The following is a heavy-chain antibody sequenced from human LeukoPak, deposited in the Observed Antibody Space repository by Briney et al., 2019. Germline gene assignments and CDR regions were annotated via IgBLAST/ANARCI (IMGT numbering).Heavy chain of an antibody. CDR2: ISAYNGNT. D-gene: IGHD1-7*01. CDR3: ARDPSGTTRYYYGMDV. J-gene: IGHJ6*02. Sequence: ASVKVPCKASGYTFTSYGISWVRQAPGQGLEWMGWISAYNGNTNYAQKLQGRVTMTTDTSTSTAYMELRSLRSDDTAVYYCARDPSGTTRYYYGMDVWGQGTTVTVSS. V-gene: IGHV1-18*01. CDR1: GYTFTSYG.